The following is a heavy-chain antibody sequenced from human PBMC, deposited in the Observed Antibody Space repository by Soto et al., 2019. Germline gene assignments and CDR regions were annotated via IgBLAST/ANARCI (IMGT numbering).Heavy chain of an antibody. J-gene: IGHJ6*02. CDR3: ARDVSTMIVVSFGMDV. Sequence: GGSLRLSCAASGFTFSSYWMSWVRQAPGKGLEWVANIKQDGSEKYYVDSVKGRFTISRDNAKNSLYLQMNSLRAEDTAVYYCARDVSTMIVVSFGMDVWGQGTTVTVSS. V-gene: IGHV3-7*05. CDR2: IKQDGSEK. CDR1: GFTFSSYW. D-gene: IGHD3-22*01.